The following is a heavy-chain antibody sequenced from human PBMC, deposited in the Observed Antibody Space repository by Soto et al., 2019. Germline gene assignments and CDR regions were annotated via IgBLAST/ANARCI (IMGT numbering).Heavy chain of an antibody. CDR1: GFSLSTSGVG. Sequence: QITLKESGPPLVKPTQTLTLTCTFSGFSLSTSGVGVVWIRQPPGKALEWLGIIYWDDDKSYSPSLKSRLTITKDTSNNQVVLRMTNMDPVDPATYYCAHIRFVTQISWYYYMDVWGKGTAVTVSS. D-gene: IGHD3-10*01. V-gene: IGHV2-5*02. CDR3: AHIRFVTQISWYYYMDV. CDR2: IYWDDDK. J-gene: IGHJ6*03.